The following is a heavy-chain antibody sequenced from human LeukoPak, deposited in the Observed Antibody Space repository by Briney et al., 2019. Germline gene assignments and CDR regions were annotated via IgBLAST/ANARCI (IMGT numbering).Heavy chain of an antibody. CDR2: ISYSGST. J-gene: IGHJ4*02. V-gene: IGHV4-59*08. D-gene: IGHD3-10*01. CDR3: ARHYYGSGSYSVDFDY. Sequence: PSGTLSLTCTVSGGSISNYYWSWIRQPPGKGLEWIGFISYSGSTNYNPSLKSRVTISVDTSKSQFSLKLSSVTAADTAVYYCARHYYGSGSYSVDFDYWGQGTLVTVSS. CDR1: GGSISNYY.